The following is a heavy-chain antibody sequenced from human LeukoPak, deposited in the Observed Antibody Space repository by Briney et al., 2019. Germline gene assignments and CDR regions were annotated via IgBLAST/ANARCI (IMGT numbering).Heavy chain of an antibody. J-gene: IGHJ4*02. D-gene: IGHD3-3*01. Sequence: GASVKVSCKASGYTFTGYYMHWVRQAPGQGLEWMGWINPNSGGTNYAQKFQGRVTMTRDTSISTAYMELSRLRSDDTAVYYCARARITIFGVVTQVDYWGQGTLVTVSS. CDR1: GYTFTGYY. CDR2: INPNSGGT. V-gene: IGHV1-2*02. CDR3: ARARITIFGVVTQVDY.